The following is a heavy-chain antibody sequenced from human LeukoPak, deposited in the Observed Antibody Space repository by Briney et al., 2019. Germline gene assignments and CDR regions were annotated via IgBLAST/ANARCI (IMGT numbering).Heavy chain of an antibody. CDR2: INHSGST. J-gene: IGHJ4*02. CDR3: ARAGIAAAGNDY. Sequence: PSETLSLTCAVYGGSFSGYYWSWIRQPPGKGLEWIGEINHSGSTNYNPSLKSRVTISVDTSKNQFSLKLSSVTAADTAVYYCARAGIAAAGNDYWGRGTLVTVSS. V-gene: IGHV4-34*01. D-gene: IGHD6-13*01. CDR1: GGSFSGYY.